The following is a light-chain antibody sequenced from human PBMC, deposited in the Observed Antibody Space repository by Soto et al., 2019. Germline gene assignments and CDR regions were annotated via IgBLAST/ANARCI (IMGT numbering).Light chain of an antibody. V-gene: IGKV3D-20*01. J-gene: IGKJ5*01. CDR2: GAS. Sequence: EIVLTQSPATLSLSLGERAALSCRASQSVSSNYLAWYQQKPGLAPRLLIYGASSRATGIPDRFSGSGSGTDFTLTISRLEPEDFAVFYCQQYATSVTTFGQGTRLEIK. CDR1: QSVSSNY. CDR3: QQYATSVTT.